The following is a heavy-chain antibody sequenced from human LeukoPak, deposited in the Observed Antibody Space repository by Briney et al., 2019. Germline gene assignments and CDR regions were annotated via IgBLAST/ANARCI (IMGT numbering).Heavy chain of an antibody. CDR1: DDSITIYY. V-gene: IGHV4-38-2*02. CDR3: ARAYSSSWYFNWFDP. D-gene: IGHD6-13*01. CDR2: IYHSGST. J-gene: IGHJ5*02. Sequence: PSETLSLTCTVSDDSITIYYWSWLRQPPGKGLEWIGTIYHSGSTYYNASLESRVTISVDTSKNQFSLKLSSVTAADTAVYYCARAYSSSWYFNWFDPWGQGTLVTVSS.